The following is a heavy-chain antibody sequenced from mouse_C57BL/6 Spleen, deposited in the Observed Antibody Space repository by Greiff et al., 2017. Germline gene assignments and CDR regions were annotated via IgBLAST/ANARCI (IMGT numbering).Heavy chain of an antibody. V-gene: IGHV1-53*01. CDR1: GYTFTSYW. CDR3: ARWCTTVVPFAY. J-gene: IGHJ3*01. D-gene: IGHD1-1*01. CDR2: INPSNGGT. Sequence: QVQLQQSGTELVKPGASVKLSCKASGYTFTSYWMHWVKQRPGQGLEWIGNINPSNGGTNYNEKFKSKATLTVDTSSSTAYMQLSSLTSEDSAVYYCARWCTTVVPFAYWGQGTLVTVSA.